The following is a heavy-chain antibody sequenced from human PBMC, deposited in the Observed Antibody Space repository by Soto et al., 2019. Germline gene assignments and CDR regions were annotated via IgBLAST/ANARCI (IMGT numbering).Heavy chain of an antibody. CDR1: GFTVSSNY. Sequence: EMLVVESGGGLVQPGGSLRLSCEASGFTVSSNYMTWVRQVPGKGLEWVSIIYSGGNTYYADSVKGRFTLSRDNSKNTLYLQMNSLRAEDTAVYYCARGILRGVIIYYYYMDVWGKGTTVTVSS. CDR2: IYSGGNT. J-gene: IGHJ6*03. CDR3: ARGILRGVIIYYYYMDV. D-gene: IGHD3-10*01. V-gene: IGHV3-66*01.